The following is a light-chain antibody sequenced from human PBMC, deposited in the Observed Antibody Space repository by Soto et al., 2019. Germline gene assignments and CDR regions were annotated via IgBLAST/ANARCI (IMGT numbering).Light chain of an antibody. CDR3: QQYNSYSPRT. J-gene: IGKJ1*01. Sequence: DIQMTQDPSTLSASVGDRVTLTCRASQSIGNWLAWYQQKPGKAPNLLIYDASTLENGVPSRFSGSASGTDFTLTISSLQPYDFATYYCQQYNSYSPRTFGQGTKVDIK. V-gene: IGKV1-5*01. CDR2: DAS. CDR1: QSIGNW.